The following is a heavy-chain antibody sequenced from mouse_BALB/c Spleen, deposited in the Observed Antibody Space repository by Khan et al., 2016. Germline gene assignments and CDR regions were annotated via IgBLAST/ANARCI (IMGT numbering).Heavy chain of an antibody. J-gene: IGHJ2*01. CDR3: ASNCGYDDDY. Sequence: QIQLVQSGPELKKPGETVKISCKASGYTFTDYSMHWAKQAPGKGLKWMGWINTETGEPTYADDFKGRFAFSLETSASTAYLQINNLKNEDTATXFCASNCGYDDDYWRQGTTLTVSS. D-gene: IGHD2-2*01. V-gene: IGHV9-2-1*01. CDR1: GYTFTDYS. CDR2: INTETGEP.